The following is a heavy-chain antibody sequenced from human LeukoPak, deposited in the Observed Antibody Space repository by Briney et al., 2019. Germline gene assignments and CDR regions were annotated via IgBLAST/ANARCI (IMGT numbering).Heavy chain of an antibody. CDR1: GGSFSGYY. D-gene: IGHD3-22*01. V-gene: IGHV4-34*01. CDR3: AKSNGYGLIDI. J-gene: IGHJ3*02. Sequence: SETLSLTCAVYGGSFSGYYWSWIRQPPGKGLEWIEEINHSGSTNYNPSLKSRVTISLDTSRNQFSLKLNSVTAADTAVYYCAKSNGYGLIDIWGQGTMVTVSS. CDR2: INHSGST.